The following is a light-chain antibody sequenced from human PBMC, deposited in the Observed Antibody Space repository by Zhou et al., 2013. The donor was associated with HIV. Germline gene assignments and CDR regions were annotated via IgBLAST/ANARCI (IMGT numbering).Light chain of an antibody. CDR3: QKYNGAPLT. Sequence: DIQMTQSPSTLSPSVGDRVNITCRASQSIGRWLAWYQQKPGTAPKVLIYQASTLEFGVPLRFSGSGSGTEFTLTINSLQPEDVATYYCQKYNGAPLTFGQGTKVDI. J-gene: IGKJ1*01. CDR1: QSIGRW. CDR2: QAS. V-gene: IGKV1-5*03.